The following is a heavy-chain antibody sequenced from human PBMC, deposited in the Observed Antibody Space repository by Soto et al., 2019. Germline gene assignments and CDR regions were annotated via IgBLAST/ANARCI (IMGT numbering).Heavy chain of an antibody. CDR3: ARDYDILTGYYTYFDY. D-gene: IGHD3-9*01. CDR1: GGSISSSSYY. Sequence: SETLSLTCTVSGGSISSSSYYWGWIRQPPGKGLEWIGSIYYSGSTYYNPSLKSRVTISVDSSKNQFSLKLSSVTAADTALYYCARDYDILTGYYTYFDYWGQGTLVTVSS. V-gene: IGHV4-39*02. J-gene: IGHJ4*02. CDR2: IYYSGST.